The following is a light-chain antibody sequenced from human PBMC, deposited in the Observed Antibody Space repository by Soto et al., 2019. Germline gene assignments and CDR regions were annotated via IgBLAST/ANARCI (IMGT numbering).Light chain of an antibody. J-gene: IGLJ2*01. V-gene: IGLV8-61*01. CDR2: RTN. CDR1: SGSVSTNYY. Sequence: QTVVTQEPSFSVSPGGTVTLACGLSSGSVSTNYYPSWYQQAPGQAPRTLIYRTNTRSSGVPDRFSGSILGNKAALTITGAQADDKSDYYCVLYMGGGWVFGGGTKLTVL. CDR3: VLYMGGGWV.